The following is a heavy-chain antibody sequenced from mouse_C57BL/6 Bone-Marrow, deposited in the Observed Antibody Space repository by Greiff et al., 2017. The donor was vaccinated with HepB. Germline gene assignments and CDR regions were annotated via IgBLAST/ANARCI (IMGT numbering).Heavy chain of an antibody. CDR1: GFTFSSYA. CDR2: ISDGGSYT. J-gene: IGHJ1*03. D-gene: IGHD1-1*01. V-gene: IGHV5-4*01. CDR3: ARDPGYYGSSWSYWYFDV. Sequence: DVHLVESGGGLVKPGGSLKLSCAASGFTFSSYAMSWVRQTPEKRLEWVATISDGGSYTYYPDNVKGRFTISRDNAKNNLYLQMSHLKSEDTAMYYCARDPGYYGSSWSYWYFDVWGTGTTVTVSS.